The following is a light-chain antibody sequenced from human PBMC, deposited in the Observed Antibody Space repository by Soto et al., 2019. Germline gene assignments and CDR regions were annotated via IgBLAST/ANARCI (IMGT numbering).Light chain of an antibody. Sequence: DIQMTQSPSTLSASLGDRVTITCRASQTVNAWLAWYQQKPGKAPKLLIYDASSLESGVPSRFSGSGSGTEFTLTISSLQPDDFATYYCQQYNSYWPFGQGTKVDI. CDR2: DAS. CDR1: QTVNAW. J-gene: IGKJ1*01. CDR3: QQYNSYWP. V-gene: IGKV1-5*01.